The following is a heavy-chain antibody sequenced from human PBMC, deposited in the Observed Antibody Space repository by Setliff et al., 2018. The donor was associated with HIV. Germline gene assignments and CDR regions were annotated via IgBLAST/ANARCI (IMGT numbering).Heavy chain of an antibody. CDR2: NNPKSGAT. V-gene: IGHV1-2*06. CDR3: ARKDGVGDCDSNSCYGIGPIDF. Sequence: GASVKVACKASGYSFTGYYVNWVLQAPGQGLEWMGRNNPKSGATNLAQKFQGRFTLTRDTSVTTVYMELTSLRSDDTAVYYCARKDGVGDCDSNSCYGIGPIDFWGQGSLVTVSS. J-gene: IGHJ4*02. CDR1: GYSFTGYY. D-gene: IGHD2-2*01.